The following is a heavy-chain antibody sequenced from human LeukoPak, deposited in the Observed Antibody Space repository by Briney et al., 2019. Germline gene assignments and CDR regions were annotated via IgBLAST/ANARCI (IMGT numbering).Heavy chain of an antibody. CDR1: GGSISSGSYY. CDR3: ARSSHDFWSGYSWFDP. V-gene: IGHV4-61*02. Sequence: PSETLSLTCTVSGGSISSGSYYWSRIRQPAGKGLEWIGRIYTSGSTNYNPSLKSRVTISVDTSKNQFSLKLSSVTAADTAVYYCARSSHDFWSGYSWFDPWGQGTLVTVSS. D-gene: IGHD3-3*01. J-gene: IGHJ5*02. CDR2: IYTSGST.